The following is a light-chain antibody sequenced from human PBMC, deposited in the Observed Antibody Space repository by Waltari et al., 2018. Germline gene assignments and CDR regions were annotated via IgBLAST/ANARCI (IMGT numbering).Light chain of an antibody. CDR1: RSINIY. J-gene: IGKJ2*01. V-gene: IGKV1-39*01. CDR3: QQHYDAPPYT. CDR2: AAS. Sequence: DIQMTQSPSSLSASVGDRVTITFRASRSINIYLNWYQQKVGKAPKLLIYAASTLQSGVPSRFSGSGSGTDFTLTISSLQPEDFATYYCQQHYDAPPYTFGQGTKLEIK.